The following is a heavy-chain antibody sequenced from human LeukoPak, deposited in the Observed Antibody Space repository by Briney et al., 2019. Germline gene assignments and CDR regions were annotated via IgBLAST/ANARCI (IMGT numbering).Heavy chain of an antibody. J-gene: IGHJ4*02. CDR3: AGGYSSGWKYYFDY. CDR1: GFTFDDYG. CDR2: INWNGGST. Sequence: GGSLRLSCAASGFTFDDYGMSWVRQAPGKGLEWVSGINWNGGSTGYADSVKGRFTISRDNAKNSLYLQMNSLRAEDTALHYCAGGYSSGWKYYFDYWGQGTLVTVSS. D-gene: IGHD6-19*01. V-gene: IGHV3-20*04.